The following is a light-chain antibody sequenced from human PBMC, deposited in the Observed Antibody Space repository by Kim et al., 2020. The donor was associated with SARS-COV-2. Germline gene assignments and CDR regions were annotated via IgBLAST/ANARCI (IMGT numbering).Light chain of an antibody. CDR1: QSVSDY. Sequence: DIQMTQSPPSLSASVGDRVTITCRASQSVSDYLNWYQHKPGKGPKLLIYATSNLHRGVPSRFSGSGSGTDFNLTISNLQPEDFGTYHCQQSYSTHRTFGQGTKVEIK. V-gene: IGKV1-39*01. CDR2: ATS. J-gene: IGKJ1*01. CDR3: QQSYSTHRT.